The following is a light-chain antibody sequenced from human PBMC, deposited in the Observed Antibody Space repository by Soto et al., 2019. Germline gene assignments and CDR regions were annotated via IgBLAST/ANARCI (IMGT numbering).Light chain of an antibody. CDR1: QDTTNF. J-gene: IGKJ1*01. V-gene: IGKV1-12*01. Sequence: DIQMTQSPSSVSASVGDRIAITCRASQDTTNFLAWYQQTPGKAPKXXIRGASTLHSGVPSRFSVSGSGTNFSLTISRLKPEDFATYYCQQASGFPRTFGQGTKVDIK. CDR3: QQASGFPRT. CDR2: GAS.